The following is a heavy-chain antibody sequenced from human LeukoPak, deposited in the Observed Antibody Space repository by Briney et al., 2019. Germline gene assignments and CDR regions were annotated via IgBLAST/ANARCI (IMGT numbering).Heavy chain of an antibody. CDR3: ARFPGTTFYFDY. Sequence: GGSLRLSCAASRFTFSNYWMSWVRQAPGKGLEWVANINQDGSEKFSVDSVKGRFTISRDNAKNSLYLQMNSLRAEDTAVYYCARFPGTTFYFDYWGQGTLVTVSS. CDR1: RFTFSNYW. CDR2: INQDGSEK. J-gene: IGHJ4*02. D-gene: IGHD1-7*01. V-gene: IGHV3-7*02.